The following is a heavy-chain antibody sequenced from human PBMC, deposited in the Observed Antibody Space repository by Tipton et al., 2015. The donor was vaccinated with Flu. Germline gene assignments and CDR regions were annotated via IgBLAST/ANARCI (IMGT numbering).Heavy chain of an antibody. Sequence: SGFPLSDYPLSWVRQAPGKGLEWVSLVSTLSRPHYAESVQGRFTISRDNAQNTMYLQMDSLRAEDTAVYYCAIDFDSSGRYGDNWFDPWGQGTLVTVSS. D-gene: IGHD3-22*01. V-gene: IGHV3-23*01. CDR3: AIDFDSSGRYGDNWFDP. CDR1: GFPLSDYP. CDR2: VSTLSRP. J-gene: IGHJ5*02.